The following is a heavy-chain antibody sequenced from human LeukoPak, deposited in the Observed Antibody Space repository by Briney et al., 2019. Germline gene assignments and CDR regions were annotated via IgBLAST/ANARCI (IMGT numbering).Heavy chain of an antibody. J-gene: IGHJ4*02. CDR1: GFTFSSYW. CDR2: IKQDGSEK. V-gene: IGHV3-7*01. CDR3: ARDSKGELDR. Sequence: PGGSLRPSCAASGFTFSSYWMAWVRQAPGKGLEWVANIKQDGSEKYYVDSVKGRFTISRDNATNSLYLQMNSLRAEDTAVYYCARDSKGELDRWGPGNLVSVSS. D-gene: IGHD1-26*01.